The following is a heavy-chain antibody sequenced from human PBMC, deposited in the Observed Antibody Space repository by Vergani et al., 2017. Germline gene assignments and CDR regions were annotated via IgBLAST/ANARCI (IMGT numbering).Heavy chain of an antibody. D-gene: IGHD3-22*01. CDR3: ARDHSRDSSGYYYYFDY. Sequence: QVQLQESGPGLVKPSQTLSLTCTVSGGSISSGGYYWSWIRQHPGKGLEWIGYIYYSGSTYYNPSLKSRVTISVDTSKNQFSLKLSSVTAADTAVYYCARDHSRDSSGYYYYFDYWGQGTLVTVSS. CDR2: IYYSGST. V-gene: IGHV4-31*03. CDR1: GGSISSGGYY. J-gene: IGHJ4*02.